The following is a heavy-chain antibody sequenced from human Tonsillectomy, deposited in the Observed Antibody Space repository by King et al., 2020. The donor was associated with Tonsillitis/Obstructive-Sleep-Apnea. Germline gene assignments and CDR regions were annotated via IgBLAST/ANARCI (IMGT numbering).Heavy chain of an antibody. V-gene: IGHV3-74*01. D-gene: IGHD3-10*01. J-gene: IGHJ5*02. CDR2: IKSDGSDS. CDR3: ARDEVYGSGSCGT. CDR1: GFTFRNHW. Sequence: VQLVESGGDLVQPGGSLRLSCTASGFTFRNHWMHWVRQVPGKGLEWVARIKSDGSDSSDADSVKRRFTISRDNAKTTLYLQMNSLRDDETAVYYCARDEVYGSGSCGTSGQGTLVTVSS.